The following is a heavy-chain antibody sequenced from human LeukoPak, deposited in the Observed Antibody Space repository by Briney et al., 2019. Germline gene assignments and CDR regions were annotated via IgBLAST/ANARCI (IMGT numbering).Heavy chain of an antibody. CDR3: ATDPDSSGYYYPIFDY. D-gene: IGHD3-22*01. V-gene: IGHV3-30-3*01. J-gene: IGHJ4*02. CDR1: GFTLSSYA. CDR2: ISYDGSNK. Sequence: GGSLRLSCAASGFTLSSYAMHWVRQAPGKGLVWVATISYDGSNKYYADSVKGRFTISRDNSKNTLYLQINSLRAEDTAVYYCATDPDSSGYYYPIFDYWGQGTLVTVSS.